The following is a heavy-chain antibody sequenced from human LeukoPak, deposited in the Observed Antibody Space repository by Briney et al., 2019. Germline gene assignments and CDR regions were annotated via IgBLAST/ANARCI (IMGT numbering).Heavy chain of an antibody. V-gene: IGHV1-69*06. CDR2: IIPIFGTA. CDR3: ARDLEDGSGSSVWFDP. CDR1: GGTFSSYA. J-gene: IGHJ5*02. Sequence: ASVKVSCKASGGTFSSYAISWVRQAPGQGLEWMGRIIPIFGTANYAQKFQGRVTITADKSTSTAYMELSSLRSEDTAVYYCARDLEDGSGSSVWFDPWGQGTLVTVSS. D-gene: IGHD3-10*01.